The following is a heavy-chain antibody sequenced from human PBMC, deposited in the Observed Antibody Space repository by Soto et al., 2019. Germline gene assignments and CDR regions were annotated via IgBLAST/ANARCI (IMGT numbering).Heavy chain of an antibody. D-gene: IGHD6-19*01. V-gene: IGHV3-7*03. CDR3: VGAVAGQGYYFDY. CDR1: GFTFSDHW. CDR2: VKPDGSES. Sequence: EVQLMESGGDLVQPGGSLRLSCAASGFTFSDHWMTWVCQAPGKGLEWVASVKPDGSESYYVESAEGRFTISRDNAKNSVYLQMNSLRVEDTAVYYCVGAVAGQGYYFDYWGQGTLVTVSS. J-gene: IGHJ4*02.